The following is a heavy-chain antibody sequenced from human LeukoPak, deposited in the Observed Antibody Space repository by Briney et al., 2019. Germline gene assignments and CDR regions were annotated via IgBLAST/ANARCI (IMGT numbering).Heavy chain of an antibody. J-gene: IGHJ6*02. Sequence: GGSLRLSCAASGFTFSRYSMNWVRQAPGKGLEWVSSISSSSTYIYYADSVKGRFTISKDNAKNSLYLQMNTLRAEDTAVYYCASGGLPVAGTLGYYYGMDVRGQGTTVTVSS. CDR2: ISSSSTYI. CDR3: ASGGLPVAGTLGYYYGMDV. D-gene: IGHD6-19*01. V-gene: IGHV3-21*01. CDR1: GFTFSRYS.